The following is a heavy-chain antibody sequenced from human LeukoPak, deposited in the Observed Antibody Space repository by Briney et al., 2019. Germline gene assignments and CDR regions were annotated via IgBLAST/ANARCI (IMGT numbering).Heavy chain of an antibody. CDR3: ARWDSSGCLDY. CDR1: GLTFSDYY. D-gene: IGHD3-22*01. CDR2: ISSSGTTI. V-gene: IGHV3-11*01. Sequence: GGSLRLSCAASGLTFSDYYMSWIRHAPGKGLELVSYISSSGTTIYYADSVKGRFTISRDNAKNSLYLQMNSLRAEDTAVYFCARWDSSGCLDYWGQGTLVTVSS. J-gene: IGHJ4*02.